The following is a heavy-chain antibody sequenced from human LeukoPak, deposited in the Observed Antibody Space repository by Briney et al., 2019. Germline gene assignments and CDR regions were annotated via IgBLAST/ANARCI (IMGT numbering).Heavy chain of an antibody. CDR2: ISYDGSNK. CDR3: AKPLPDYDAFDI. J-gene: IGHJ3*02. D-gene: IGHD3-16*01. Sequence: GRSLRLSCAASGFTFSSYGIPWVRQAPGKGLGWVAVISYDGSNKYYADSVKSRFTISRDNSKNTLYLQMNSLRAEDTAVYYCAKPLPDYDAFDIWGQGTMVTVSS. CDR1: GFTFSSYG. V-gene: IGHV3-30*18.